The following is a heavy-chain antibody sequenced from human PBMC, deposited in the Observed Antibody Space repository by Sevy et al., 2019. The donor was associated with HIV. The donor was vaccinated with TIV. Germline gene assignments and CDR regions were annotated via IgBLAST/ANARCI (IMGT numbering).Heavy chain of an antibody. D-gene: IGHD3-3*01. CDR1: GFTFSDYY. V-gene: IGHV3-11*01. J-gene: IGHJ4*02. Sequence: GGSLRLSCAASGFTFSDYYMSWIRQAPGKGLEWVSYISSSGSTMYYADSVKGRFTLSRDNANNSLYLQMNSPRAEAMAVYYCESGITIFGVVTPDYWGQGTLVTVSS. CDR2: ISSSGSTM. CDR3: ESGITIFGVVTPDY.